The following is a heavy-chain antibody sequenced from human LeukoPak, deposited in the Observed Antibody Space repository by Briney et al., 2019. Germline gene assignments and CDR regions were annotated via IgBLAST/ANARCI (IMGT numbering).Heavy chain of an antibody. V-gene: IGHV4-39*07. Sequence: SETLSLTCTVSGGSISSSSYYWGWIRQPPGKGLEWIGSIYYSGSTYYNPSLKSRVTISVDTSKNQFSLKLSSVTAADTAVYYCARAYCSGGSCYSSRGMFDPWGQGTLVTVSS. CDR3: ARAYCSGGSCYSSRGMFDP. J-gene: IGHJ5*02. CDR2: IYYSGST. CDR1: GGSISSSSYY. D-gene: IGHD2-15*01.